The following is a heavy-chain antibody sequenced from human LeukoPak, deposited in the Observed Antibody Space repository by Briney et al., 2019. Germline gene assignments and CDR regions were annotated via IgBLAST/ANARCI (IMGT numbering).Heavy chain of an antibody. J-gene: IGHJ4*02. V-gene: IGHV4-34*01. CDR2: INHSGST. D-gene: IGHD6-13*01. CDR3: ARYVGYSSSYRSRPFDY. Sequence: SETLSLTCAVYGGSFSGYYWSWIRQPPGKGLEWIGEINHSGSTNYNPSLKSRVTISVDTSKNQFSLKLSSVTTADTAVYYCARYVGYSSSYRSRPFDYWGQGTLVTVSS. CDR1: GGSFSGYY.